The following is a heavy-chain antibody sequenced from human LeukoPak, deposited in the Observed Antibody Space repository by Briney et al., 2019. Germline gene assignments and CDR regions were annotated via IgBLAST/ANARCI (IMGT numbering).Heavy chain of an antibody. CDR1: GLTFSNLA. Sequence: PGGSLRLSCVASGLTFSNLAMGWVRQAPGKGLEWISVISDSGGTKYYADSVKGRFTISRDNSRNTLYLQMNSLRVEDTAVYYCAKDARRSSGWYFFDHWGQGTLVTVSS. CDR2: ISDSGGTK. D-gene: IGHD6-19*01. CDR3: AKDARRSSGWYFFDH. V-gene: IGHV3-23*01. J-gene: IGHJ4*02.